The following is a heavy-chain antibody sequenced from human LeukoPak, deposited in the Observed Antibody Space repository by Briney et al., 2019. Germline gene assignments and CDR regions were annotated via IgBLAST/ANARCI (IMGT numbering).Heavy chain of an antibody. Sequence: PGGSLRLSCAASGFTFSSYGMHWVRQAPGKGLEWVSVIYSGGSTYYADSVKGRFTVSRDNSKNTLYLQMNSLRAEDTAVYYCARDFYSSGWVEYWGQGTLVTVSS. V-gene: IGHV3-53*01. CDR1: GFTFSSYG. J-gene: IGHJ1*01. CDR2: IYSGGST. CDR3: ARDFYSSGWVEY. D-gene: IGHD6-19*01.